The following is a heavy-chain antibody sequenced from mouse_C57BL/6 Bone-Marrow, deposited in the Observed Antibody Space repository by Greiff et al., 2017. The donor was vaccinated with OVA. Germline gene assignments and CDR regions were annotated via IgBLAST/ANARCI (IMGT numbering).Heavy chain of an antibody. CDR3: ARGYGYYHAMDY. CDR2: ISSGGSYT. Sequence: EVMLVQSGGDLVKPGGSLKLSCAASGFTFSSYGMSWVRQTPDKRLEWVATISSGGSYTYYPDSVKGRFTISRDNAKNTLYLQMSSLKSEDTAMYYCARGYGYYHAMDYWGQGTSVTVSS. V-gene: IGHV5-6*02. D-gene: IGHD1-2*01. CDR1: GFTFSSYG. J-gene: IGHJ4*01.